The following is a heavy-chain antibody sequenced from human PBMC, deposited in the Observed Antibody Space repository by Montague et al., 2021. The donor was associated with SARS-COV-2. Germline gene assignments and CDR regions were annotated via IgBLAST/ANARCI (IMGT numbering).Heavy chain of an antibody. J-gene: IGHJ5*02. CDR2: INHSGST. V-gene: IGHV4-34*01. D-gene: IGHD2-2*02. Sequence: SETLSLTCAVYGGSFSGYYWSWICQPPGKGLEWIGEINHSGSTNYNPSLKSRVTISVDTSKNQFSLKLSSATAADTAVYYCASLTLGYCSSTSCYSDWFDPWGQGTLVTVSS. CDR3: ASLTLGYCSSTSCYSDWFDP. CDR1: GGSFSGYY.